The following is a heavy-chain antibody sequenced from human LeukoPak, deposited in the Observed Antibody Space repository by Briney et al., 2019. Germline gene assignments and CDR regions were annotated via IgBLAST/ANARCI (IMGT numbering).Heavy chain of an antibody. CDR1: GYSISSGYY. CDR2: IYHSGGT. V-gene: IGHV4-38-2*01. Sequence: PSETLSLTCAVSGYSISSGYYWGWIRQPPGKGLEWIGSIYHSGGTYYNPSLKSRVTISVDTSKNQFSLKLSSVTAADTAVYYCARGEQGYYDSFLYWGQGTLVTVSS. J-gene: IGHJ4*02. D-gene: IGHD3-22*01. CDR3: ARGEQGYYDSFLY.